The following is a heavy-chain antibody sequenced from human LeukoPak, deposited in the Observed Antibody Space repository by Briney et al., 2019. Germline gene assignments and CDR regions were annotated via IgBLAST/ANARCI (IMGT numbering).Heavy chain of an antibody. D-gene: IGHD1-26*01. CDR2: ISYDGSNK. Sequence: GGSLRLSCAAYGFTFSRYGMHWVRQAPGKGLEWVAVISYDGSNKYYEDSVKGRFTISRDNSKNTLYLQMNSLRAEDTAVYYCSKARIVGPPTPLRFWGQGTLVTVSS. CDR1: GFTFSRYG. V-gene: IGHV3-30*18. J-gene: IGHJ4*02. CDR3: SKARIVGPPTPLRF.